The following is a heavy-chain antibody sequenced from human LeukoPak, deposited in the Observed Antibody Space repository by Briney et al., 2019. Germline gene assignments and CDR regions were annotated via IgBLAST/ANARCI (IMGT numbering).Heavy chain of an antibody. J-gene: IGHJ5*02. D-gene: IGHD6-19*01. CDR3: AKGYSSGWYENWFDP. CDR2: ISWDGIST. CDR1: GFTFDDYA. V-gene: IGHV3-43D*04. Sequence: GGSLRLSCAAPGFTFDDYAMHWVRQAPGKGLEWVSLISWDGISTYYADSVKGRFTISRDNSKNSLYLQMNSLRAEDTASYYCAKGYSSGWYENWFDPWGQGTLVTVSS.